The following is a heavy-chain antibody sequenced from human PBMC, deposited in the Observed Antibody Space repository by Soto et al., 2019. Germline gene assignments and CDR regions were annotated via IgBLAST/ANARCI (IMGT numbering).Heavy chain of an antibody. D-gene: IGHD3-22*01. CDR2: INAGSGDT. CDR3: ARAPALQDFCDSGGYYYAGSSPYYFDS. Sequence: ASVKVSCKASGYTFTNYSMNWVRQAPGQRLEWMGWINAGSGDTKYSQKFQGRVTIVRDTSASTAYLELSSLRSEDTAVYYCARAPALQDFCDSGGYYYAGSSPYYFDSWGLGTMVTVSS. J-gene: IGHJ4*02. CDR1: GYTFTNYS. V-gene: IGHV1-3*01.